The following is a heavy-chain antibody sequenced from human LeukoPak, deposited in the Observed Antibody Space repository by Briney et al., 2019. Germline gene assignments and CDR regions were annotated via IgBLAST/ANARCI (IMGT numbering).Heavy chain of an antibody. CDR1: GFTFSTYW. D-gene: IGHD3-16*01. Sequence: GGSLRLSCAASGFTFSTYWMSWVRQAPGKGLEWVANTKQDGSEKYYVDSVKGRFTISRDNAKNSLYLQMNSLRAEDTAVYYCAKESAMGEPPGPLGFDYWGQGTLVTVSS. CDR2: TKQDGSEK. V-gene: IGHV3-7*03. J-gene: IGHJ4*02. CDR3: AKESAMGEPPGPLGFDY.